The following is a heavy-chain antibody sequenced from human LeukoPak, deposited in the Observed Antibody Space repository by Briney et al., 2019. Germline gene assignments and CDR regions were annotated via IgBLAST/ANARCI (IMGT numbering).Heavy chain of an antibody. CDR1: GFTFSTYA. J-gene: IGHJ4*02. D-gene: IGHD1-14*01. Sequence: GGSLRLSCAASGFTFSTYAMSWVRQAPGKGLEWVSGLTGGGGGTSYADSVKGRFTISRDNSKNTLFLQMNSLRAEDTAVYYCAKDKGAVTGTFDYWGQGTLVTVSS. CDR3: AKDKGAVTGTFDY. CDR2: LTGGGGGT. V-gene: IGHV3-23*01.